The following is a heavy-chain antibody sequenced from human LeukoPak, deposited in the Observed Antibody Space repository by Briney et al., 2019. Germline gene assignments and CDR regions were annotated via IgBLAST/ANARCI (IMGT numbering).Heavy chain of an antibody. J-gene: IGHJ4*02. CDR3: AKGYDSSGYYWSYFDY. Sequence: PGGSLRLSCAASGFTFSNYAMSWVRQAPGKGLEWVSTISDSGGSTYYADSVKGRFTISRDNSKNTLYLQMNSLRAEDTAVYYCAKGYDSSGYYWSYFDYWGREPWSPSPQ. CDR2: ISDSGGST. V-gene: IGHV3-23*01. D-gene: IGHD3-22*01. CDR1: GFTFSNYA.